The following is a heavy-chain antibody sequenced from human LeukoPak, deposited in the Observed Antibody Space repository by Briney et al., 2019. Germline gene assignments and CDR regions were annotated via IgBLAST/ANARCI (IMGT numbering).Heavy chain of an antibody. D-gene: IGHD4-17*01. J-gene: IGHJ4*02. V-gene: IGHV3-74*01. CDR2: ISGDGSST. Sequence: AGGSLRLSCAASGFTFSSFYMHWVRQVPRKGLVWVPRISGDGSSTTYVDSVKGRFTISRDSAKNTLYLQMNSLRAEDTAVYYCARGGYGAHMGWGKGTLVTVSS. CDR1: GFTFSSFY. CDR3: ARGGYGAHMG.